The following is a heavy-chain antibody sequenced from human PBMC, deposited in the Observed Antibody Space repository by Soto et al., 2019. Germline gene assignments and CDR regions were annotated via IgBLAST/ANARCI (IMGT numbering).Heavy chain of an antibody. CDR2: INPSGGST. V-gene: IGHV1-46*01. CDR3: ARAGGSDSSGYPLGAFDI. J-gene: IGHJ3*02. Sequence: ASVKVSCKASGYTFTSYYMHWVRQAPGQGLEWMGIINPSGGSTSYAQKFQGRVTMTRDTSTSTVYMELSSLRSEDTAVYYCARAGGSDSSGYPLGAFDIWGQGKMVTVSS. D-gene: IGHD3-22*01. CDR1: GYTFTSYY.